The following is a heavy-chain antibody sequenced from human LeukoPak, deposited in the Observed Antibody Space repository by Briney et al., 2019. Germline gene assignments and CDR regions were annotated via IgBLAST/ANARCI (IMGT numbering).Heavy chain of an antibody. J-gene: IGHJ3*02. V-gene: IGHV3-48*01. Sequence: GGSLRLSCAASGFTFSSYSMNWVRQAPGKGLEWVSYISSSSSTIYYADSVKGRFTISRDNAKKSLYLQMNSLRAEDTAVYYCARDRAGSGYHDAFDIWGQGTMVTVSS. CDR1: GFTFSSYS. D-gene: IGHD3-22*01. CDR3: ARDRAGSGYHDAFDI. CDR2: ISSSSSTI.